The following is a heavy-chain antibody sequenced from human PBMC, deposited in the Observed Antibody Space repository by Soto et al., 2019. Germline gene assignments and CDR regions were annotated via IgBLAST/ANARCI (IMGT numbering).Heavy chain of an antibody. D-gene: IGHD3-22*01. CDR1: GFTFSSYA. CDR2: ISYDGSNK. CDR3: ARENYYDSSGYFRGGNWFDP. Sequence: QVQLVESGGGVVQPGRSLRLTCAASGFTFSSYAMHWVRQAPGKGLEWVAVISYDGSNKYYADSVKGRFTISRDNSKNTLYLQMNSLRAEDTAVYCCARENYYDSSGYFRGGNWFDPWGQGTLVTVSS. J-gene: IGHJ5*02. V-gene: IGHV3-30-3*01.